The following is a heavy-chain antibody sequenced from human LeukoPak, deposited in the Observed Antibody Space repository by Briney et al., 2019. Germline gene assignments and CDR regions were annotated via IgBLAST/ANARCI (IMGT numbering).Heavy chain of an antibody. J-gene: IGHJ5*02. V-gene: IGHV1-69*04. D-gene: IGHD2-2*02. CDR1: GGTFSSYA. CDR2: IIPILGIA. Sequence: ASVKVSCKASGGTFSSYAISWVRQAPGQGLEWMGRIIPILGIANYAQKFQGRVTITADESTSTAYMELSSLRSEDTAVYYCAREGPILGYCSSTSCYSFDPWGQGTLVTVSS. CDR3: AREGPILGYCSSTSCYSFDP.